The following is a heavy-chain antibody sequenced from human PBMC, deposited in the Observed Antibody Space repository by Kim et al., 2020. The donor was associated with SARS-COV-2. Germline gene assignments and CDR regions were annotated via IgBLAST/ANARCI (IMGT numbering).Heavy chain of an antibody. CDR3: PRVSVASITMIVVVTPFDY. J-gene: IGHJ4*02. V-gene: IGHV3-30*07. Sequence: APFTISRDNSKNTLYLQMNRLRAEDTAVYYCPRVSVASITMIVVVTPFDYWGQGTLVTVSS. D-gene: IGHD3-22*01.